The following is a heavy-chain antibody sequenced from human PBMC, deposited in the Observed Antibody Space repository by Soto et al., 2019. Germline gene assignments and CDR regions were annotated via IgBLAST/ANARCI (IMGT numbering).Heavy chain of an antibody. CDR1: GYTFSRNL. CDR2: INTDGGGT. CDR3: ARRDSNSWSFDF. J-gene: IGHJ4*02. D-gene: IGHD6-13*01. Sequence: QVQLVQSGAEVAKPGASVRVSCEARGYTFSRNLIHWVRQAPGQSLEWVGAINTDGGGTTYGQKFQGRVTMTRDTSTNTVYMEVSSLTSEDTAVYFCARRDSNSWSFDFWGQGTLVTVSS. V-gene: IGHV1-46*01.